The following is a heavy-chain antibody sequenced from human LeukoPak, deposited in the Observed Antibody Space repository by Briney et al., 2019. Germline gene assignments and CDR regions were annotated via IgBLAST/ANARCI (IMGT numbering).Heavy chain of an antibody. V-gene: IGHV4-4*02. CDR1: GFTFSTYE. CDR3: ASSPYSSSSEFDY. Sequence: GSLRLSCAASGFTFSTYEMNWVRQPPGKGLEWIGEIYHSGSTNYNPSLKSRVTISVDKSKNQFSLKLSSVTAADTAVYYCASSPYSSSSEFDYWGQGTLVTVSS. CDR2: IYHSGST. J-gene: IGHJ4*02. D-gene: IGHD6-6*01.